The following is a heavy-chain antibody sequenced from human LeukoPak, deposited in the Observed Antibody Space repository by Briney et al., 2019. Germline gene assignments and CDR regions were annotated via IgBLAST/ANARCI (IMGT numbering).Heavy chain of an antibody. CDR2: ISSSSSYI. V-gene: IGHV3-21*01. CDR3: ARGITGSMDV. CDR1: GFTFSSYS. J-gene: IGHJ6*04. D-gene: IGHD1-20*01. Sequence: GGSLRLSCAASGFTFSSYSMNWVRQAPGKELGWVSSISSSSSYIYYADSVKGRFTISRDNAKNSLYLQMNSLRAEDTAVYYCARGITGSMDVWGKGTTVTVSS.